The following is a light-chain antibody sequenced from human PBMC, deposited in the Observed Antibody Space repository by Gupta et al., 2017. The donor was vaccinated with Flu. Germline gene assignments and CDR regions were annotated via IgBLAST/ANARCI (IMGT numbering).Light chain of an antibody. Sequence: SYELTPPPSVSVSTGQTATITCSGDGLPRQYAYWYQKKAGQAPVVIIYKDTKGPSGVPGRFSGSTSGTTVTLTISEVQAEDEGDFYCQSGDSTSSHPVFGGGTKLTVL. CDR3: QSGDSTSSHPV. CDR1: GLPRQY. J-gene: IGLJ3*02. V-gene: IGLV3-25*02. CDR2: KDT.